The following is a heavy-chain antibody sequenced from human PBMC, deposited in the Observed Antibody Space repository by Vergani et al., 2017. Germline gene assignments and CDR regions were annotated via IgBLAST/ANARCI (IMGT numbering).Heavy chain of an antibody. CDR1: GFTFDDYA. Sequence: EVQLVESGGGLVQPGRSLRLSCAASGFTFDDYAMHWVRQAPGKGLEWVSGSNWNSKGIGYADSVKGRFTIPRDNAKNSLYLQMNSLRGEDTALYYCSKDRNQLGTVTSTLHIWRQGTMVTVSS. CDR2: SNWNSKGI. CDR3: SKDRNQLGTVTSTLHI. J-gene: IGHJ3*02. D-gene: IGHD2-21*02. V-gene: IGHV3-9*01.